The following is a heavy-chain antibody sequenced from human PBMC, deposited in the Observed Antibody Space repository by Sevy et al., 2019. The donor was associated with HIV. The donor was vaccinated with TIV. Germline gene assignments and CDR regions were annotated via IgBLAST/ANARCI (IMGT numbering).Heavy chain of an antibody. CDR3: ARSSYYYDNGSYYPFAL. CDR2: KNQDGHEK. CDR1: GFSLSNYW. Sequence: GGSLRLSCVASGFSLSNYWMTWVRQAPGKGLEWVANKNQDGHEKYYVDSVKGGFTISRDGATMFLQMNSLRAEDTAVYYCARSSYYYDNGSYYPFALWGRGTLVTVSS. J-gene: IGHJ4*02. D-gene: IGHD3-22*01. V-gene: IGHV3-7*01.